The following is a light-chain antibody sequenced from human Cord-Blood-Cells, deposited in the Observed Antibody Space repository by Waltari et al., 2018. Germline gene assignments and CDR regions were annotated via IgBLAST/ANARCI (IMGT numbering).Light chain of an antibody. Sequence: EIVLTQSPGTLSLSPGERATLSCRASQSVSSSYLAWYQQKPGQAPRLLIYGASSRATGIPDRLSGSVSGTDFTLTISRLEPEDFAVYYCQQYGSSPPITFGQGTRLEIK. J-gene: IGKJ5*01. CDR2: GAS. CDR1: QSVSSSY. V-gene: IGKV3-20*01. CDR3: QQYGSSPPIT.